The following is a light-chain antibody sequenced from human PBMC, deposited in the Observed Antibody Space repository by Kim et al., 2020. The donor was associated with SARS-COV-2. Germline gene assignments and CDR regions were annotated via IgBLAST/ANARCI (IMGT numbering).Light chain of an antibody. V-gene: IGLV1-51*01. Sequence: GQKVTLSCSGSSPNIGKNYVSWYQQLPKTATKLLIYDNSERPSGIPDRVSGSKSGTSATLGITGLQTGDEADYYCGTWDSSLSAVVFGGRTQLTVL. CDR2: DNS. CDR1: SPNIGKNY. J-gene: IGLJ2*01. CDR3: GTWDSSLSAVV.